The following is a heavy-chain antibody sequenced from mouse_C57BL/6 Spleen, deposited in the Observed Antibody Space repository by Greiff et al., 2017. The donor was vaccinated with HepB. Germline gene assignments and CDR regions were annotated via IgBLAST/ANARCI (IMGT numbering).Heavy chain of an antibody. D-gene: IGHD2-4*01. CDR1: GFTFSDYY. CDR2: ISNGGGST. Sequence: DVHLVESGGGLVQPGGSLKLSCAASGFTFSDYYMYWVRQTPEKRLEWVAYISNGGGSTYYPDTVKGRFTISRDNAKNTLYLQMSRLKSEDTAMYYCASGVYYDYDVKYAMDYWGQGTSVTVSS. V-gene: IGHV5-12*01. J-gene: IGHJ4*01. CDR3: ASGVYYDYDVKYAMDY.